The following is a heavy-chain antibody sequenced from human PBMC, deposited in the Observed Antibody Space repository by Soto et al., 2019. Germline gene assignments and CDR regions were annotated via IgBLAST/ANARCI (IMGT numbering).Heavy chain of an antibody. V-gene: IGHV5-51*01. Sequence: PGESLKISCKGSGYSFTSYWIGWVRQMPGKGLELMGIIYPGDSDTRYSPSFQGQVTISADKSIGTAYLQWSSLKASDTAMYYCVRTAAAGKYYYGMDVWGQGTTVTVSS. CDR2: IYPGDSDT. CDR3: VRTAAAGKYYYGMDV. CDR1: GYSFTSYW. D-gene: IGHD6-13*01. J-gene: IGHJ6*02.